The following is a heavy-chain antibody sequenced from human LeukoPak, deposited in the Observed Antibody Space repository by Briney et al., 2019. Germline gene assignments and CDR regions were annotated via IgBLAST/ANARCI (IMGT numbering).Heavy chain of an antibody. J-gene: IGHJ5*02. CDR3: ARFGVTMVRRVTNFDP. D-gene: IGHD3-10*01. Sequence: GGSLRLSCAASGFTFSSYEMNWVRQAPGKGLEWVSYISSSGSTIYYADSVKGRFTISRDNAKNSLCLQMNSLRAEDTAVYYCARFGVTMVRRVTNFDPWGQGTLVTVSS. CDR2: ISSSGSTI. V-gene: IGHV3-48*03. CDR1: GFTFSSYE.